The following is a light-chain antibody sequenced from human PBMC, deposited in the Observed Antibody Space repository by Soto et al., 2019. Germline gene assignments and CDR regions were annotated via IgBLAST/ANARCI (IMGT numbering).Light chain of an antibody. J-gene: IGKJ1*01. CDR3: QQYNNWPQT. CDR1: QSVSSSY. Sequence: IGRAPSPGTLSFSAGEGATLSCRASQSVSSSYLAWYQQKPGQAPRLLIYGASSRATGIPDRFSGSGSGTEFTLTISSLQSEDFAVYYCQQYNNWPQTFGQGTKVDIK. V-gene: IGKV3-20*01. CDR2: GAS.